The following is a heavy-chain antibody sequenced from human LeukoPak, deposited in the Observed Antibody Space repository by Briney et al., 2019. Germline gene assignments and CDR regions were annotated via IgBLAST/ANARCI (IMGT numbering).Heavy chain of an antibody. CDR3: ARDAYTTTSNWLDP. D-gene: IGHD4-17*01. J-gene: IGHJ5*02. CDR2: ITGDGSDI. CDR1: GLSFSNYW. Sequence: GGSLRLSCEVSGLSFSNYWMHWVRQAPGKGLVWVSRITGDGSDIAYADSVKGRFTVSRDDAKNTLFLQMTSLRVEDTAIYYCARDAYTTTSNWLDPWGQGTLVTVSS. V-gene: IGHV3-74*01.